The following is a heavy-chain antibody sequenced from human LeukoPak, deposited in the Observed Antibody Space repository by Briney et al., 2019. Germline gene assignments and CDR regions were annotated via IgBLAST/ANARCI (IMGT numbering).Heavy chain of an antibody. CDR1: GFTFSSYG. CDR3: AKDDSTPRPYYVDV. D-gene: IGHD3-3*01. CDR2: IRYDGSNK. Sequence: GGSLRLSCAASGFTFSSYGMHWVRQAPGKGLEWVAFIRYDGSNKYYADSVKGRFTISRDNSKNTLYLQMNSLRAEDTAVYYCAKDDSTPRPYYVDVWGKGTTVTVSS. J-gene: IGHJ6*03. V-gene: IGHV3-30*02.